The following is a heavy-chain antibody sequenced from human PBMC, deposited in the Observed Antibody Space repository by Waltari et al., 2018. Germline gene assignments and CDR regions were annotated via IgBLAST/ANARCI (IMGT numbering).Heavy chain of an antibody. CDR2: INQIGST. D-gene: IGHD5-18*01. CDR1: GGSFSGYY. V-gene: IGHV4-34*01. Sequence: QVQLQQWGAGLLKPSETLSLTCAVYGGSFSGYYWSWIRQPPGKGLDGFVEINQIGSTNYNPSLKSRVTISVDTSKNQFSLKLSSVTAADTAVYYCARRGGYSYGYFDYWGQGTLVTVSS. J-gene: IGHJ4*02. CDR3: ARRGGYSYGYFDY.